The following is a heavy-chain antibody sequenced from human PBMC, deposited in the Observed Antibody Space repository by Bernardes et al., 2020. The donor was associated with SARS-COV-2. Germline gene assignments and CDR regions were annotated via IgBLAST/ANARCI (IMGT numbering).Heavy chain of an antibody. J-gene: IGHJ5*02. V-gene: IGHV4-59*01. CDR3: AREDSSGYFVWFDP. Sequence: SETLSLTCAVSGGSISSYYWSWIRQSPGQGLEWIVYIYDSGSTDYNPSLKSRVTISVDTSKNQFSLKLSYVTAADTAVYYCAREDSSGYFVWFDPWGQGTLVTVSS. CDR1: GGSISSYY. CDR2: IYDSGST. D-gene: IGHD3-22*01.